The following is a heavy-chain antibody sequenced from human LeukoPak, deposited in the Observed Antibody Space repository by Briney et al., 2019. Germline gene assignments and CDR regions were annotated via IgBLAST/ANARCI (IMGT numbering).Heavy chain of an antibody. CDR2: FDPEDGET. D-gene: IGHD3-22*01. J-gene: IGHJ6*02. V-gene: IGHV1-24*01. Sequence: ASVTVSFTVSGYTLTELSMHWVRQAPGKGHEWMGGFDPEDGETIYAQKFQGRVTMTKDTSTDTAYMELSSLRSEDTAVYYCASMIVVTYGMDVWGQGTTVTVSS. CDR1: GYTLTELS. CDR3: ASMIVVTYGMDV.